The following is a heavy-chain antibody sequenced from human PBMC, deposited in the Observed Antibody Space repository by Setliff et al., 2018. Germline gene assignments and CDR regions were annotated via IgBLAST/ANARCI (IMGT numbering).Heavy chain of an antibody. J-gene: IGHJ6*03. CDR3: ARAYSYYYYYMDV. V-gene: IGHV4-34*01. D-gene: IGHD4-4*01. Sequence: SETLSLTCAVYGGSFSGYYWSWIRQPPGKGLEWIGEINHSGSTNYNPSLKSRVTISVDTSKNQFSLKLSSVTAADTAVYYCARAYSYYYYYMDVWGKGTTVTVLL. CDR2: INHSGST. CDR1: GGSFSGYY.